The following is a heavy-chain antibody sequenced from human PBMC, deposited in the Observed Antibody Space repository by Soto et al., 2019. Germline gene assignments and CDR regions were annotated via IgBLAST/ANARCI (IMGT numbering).Heavy chain of an antibody. J-gene: IGHJ4*02. V-gene: IGHV1-18*01. Sequence: GASVKVSCKASGYTFTSYGISWVRQAPGQGLEWMGWISVYNGNTNNAQKLQGRVTMTTDTSTSTAYMELRSLRPDDTAVYYCARVECSGGSYYYFDYWGQGTLVTVSS. CDR3: ARVECSGGSYYYFDY. CDR1: GYTFTSYG. CDR2: ISVYNGNT. D-gene: IGHD2-15*01.